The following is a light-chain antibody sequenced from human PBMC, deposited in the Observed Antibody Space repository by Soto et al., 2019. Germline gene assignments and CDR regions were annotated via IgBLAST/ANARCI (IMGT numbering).Light chain of an antibody. J-gene: IGLJ2*01. CDR1: SSDVGSYNL. Sequence: QSALTQPASVSGSPGQSITISCTGTSSDVGSYNLVSWYQQHPGKAPKLMIYEVSKRPSGVSNRFSGSKSGNTASLTISGLQAEAEADYYCCSYAGSSTVFGGGTKLTVL. V-gene: IGLV2-23*02. CDR3: CSYAGSSTV. CDR2: EVS.